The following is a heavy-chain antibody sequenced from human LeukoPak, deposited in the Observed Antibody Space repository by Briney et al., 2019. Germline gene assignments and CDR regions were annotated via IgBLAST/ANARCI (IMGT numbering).Heavy chain of an antibody. D-gene: IGHD2-2*01. V-gene: IGHV4-34*01. CDR1: GGSFSGYY. Sequence: SETLSLTCAVYGGSFSGYYWSWIRQPPGKGLEWIGEINHSGSTNYNPSLKSRVTISVDTSKNQFSLKLSSVTAADTAVYYCARYCSSTSCYPHFDYWGQGTLVTVSS. CDR2: INHSGST. CDR3: ARYCSSTSCYPHFDY. J-gene: IGHJ4*02.